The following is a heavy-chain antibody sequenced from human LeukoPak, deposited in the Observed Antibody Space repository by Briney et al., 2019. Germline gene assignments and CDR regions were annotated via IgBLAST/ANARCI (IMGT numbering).Heavy chain of an antibody. Sequence: SETLSLTCAVSGGSISSGGYSWSWIRQPPGKGLECIGYIYHSGSTYYNPSLKSRVTISVDRSKNQFSLKLSSVTAADTAVYYCARGAVAGTGAPVGYWGQGTLVTVSS. V-gene: IGHV4-30-2*01. CDR3: ARGAVAGTGAPVGY. CDR1: GGSISSGGYS. CDR2: IYHSGST. D-gene: IGHD6-19*01. J-gene: IGHJ4*02.